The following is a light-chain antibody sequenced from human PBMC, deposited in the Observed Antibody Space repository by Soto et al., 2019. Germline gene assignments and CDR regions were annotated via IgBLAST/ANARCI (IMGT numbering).Light chain of an antibody. CDR3: QQYGSSPPIT. CDR1: QSVSID. Sequence: EIVITQSPATLSVSPGERATLSCRASQSVSIDLAWYQQTPGQAPRLLIYGASTRATGIPDRFSGSGSGTDFTLTISRLEPEDFAVYYCQQYGSSPPITFGQGTRLEI. CDR2: GAS. J-gene: IGKJ5*01. V-gene: IGKV3-20*01.